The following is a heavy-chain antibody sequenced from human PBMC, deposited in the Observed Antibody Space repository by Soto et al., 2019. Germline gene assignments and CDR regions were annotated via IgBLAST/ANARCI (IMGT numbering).Heavy chain of an antibody. D-gene: IGHD1-26*01. CDR1: GFTFSSYS. CDR2: ISSSSSYI. J-gene: IGHJ3*02. V-gene: IGHV3-21*01. Sequence: GGSLRLSCAASGFTFSSYSMNWVRQAPGKGLEWVSSISSSSSYIYYADSVKGRFTISRDNAKNSLYLQMNSLRAEDTAVYYCARAKRSVAHAFDIWGQGTVVTVSS. CDR3: ARAKRSVAHAFDI.